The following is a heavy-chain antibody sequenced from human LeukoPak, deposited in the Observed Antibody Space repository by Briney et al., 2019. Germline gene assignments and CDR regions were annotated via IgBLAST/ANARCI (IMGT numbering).Heavy chain of an antibody. CDR1: GYTFTSYG. CDR2: ISAYSGNT. V-gene: IGHV1-18*01. D-gene: IGHD2-15*01. Sequence: ASVKVSCKASGYTFTSYGIRWVRQAPGQGLEWMGWISAYSGNTNYAQKLQGRVTMTTDTSTSTAYMELRSLRSDDTAVYYCARDLEELGYCSGRSCYGGDYWGQGTLVTVSS. CDR3: ARDLEELGYCSGRSCYGGDY. J-gene: IGHJ4*02.